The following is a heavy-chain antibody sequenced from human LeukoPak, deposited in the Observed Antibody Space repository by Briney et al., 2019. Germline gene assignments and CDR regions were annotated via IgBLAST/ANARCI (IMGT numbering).Heavy chain of an antibody. V-gene: IGHV3-48*01. Sequence: GGSLRLFCAASGFTFSSYSMNWVRQAPGKGLEWVSYISSSSSTIYYADSVKGRFTISRDNPKNSLYLQMNTLRAEDTAVYYCARDLVPFREYYYGMHVWGQGTTVTVSS. CDR1: GFTFSSYS. J-gene: IGHJ6*02. CDR2: ISSSSSTI. CDR3: ARDLVPFREYYYGMHV. D-gene: IGHD3-10*01.